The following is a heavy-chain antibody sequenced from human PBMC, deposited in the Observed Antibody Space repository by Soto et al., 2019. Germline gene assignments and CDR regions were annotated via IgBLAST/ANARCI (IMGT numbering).Heavy chain of an antibody. CDR1: GYTLTELS. CDR3: ATDIAYCTNRVCPF. CDR2: FDPEDGET. Sequence: ASVKVSCKVSGYTLTELSMHWVRQAPGKGLEWMGGFDPEDGETIYAQKFQGRVTMTEDTSTDTAYMELSSLRSEDTAVYYCATDIAYCTNRVCPFWGQGTLVPVSS. V-gene: IGHV1-24*01. J-gene: IGHJ4*02. D-gene: IGHD2-8*01.